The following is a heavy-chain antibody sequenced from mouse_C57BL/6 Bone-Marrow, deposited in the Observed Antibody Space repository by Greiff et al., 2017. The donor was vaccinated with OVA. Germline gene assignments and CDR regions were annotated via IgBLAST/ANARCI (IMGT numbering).Heavy chain of an antibody. CDR1: GFTFSGYG. D-gene: IGHD1-1*01. CDR3: ARFYYGFYYAMDY. V-gene: IGHV5-17*01. J-gene: IGHJ4*01. CDR2: ISSGSSTI. Sequence: EVMLVESGGGLVKPGGSLKLSCAASGFTFSGYGMHWVRQAPEKGLEWVAYISSGSSTIYYADTVKGRFTISRDNAKNTLFLQMTSLRSEDTAMYYCARFYYGFYYAMDYWGQGTSVTVSS.